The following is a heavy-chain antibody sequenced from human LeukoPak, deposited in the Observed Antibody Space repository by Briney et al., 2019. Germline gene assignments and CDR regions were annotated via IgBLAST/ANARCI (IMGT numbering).Heavy chain of an antibody. CDR3: ARVNINNWHSCDY. V-gene: IGHV4-4*02. J-gene: IGHJ4*02. CDR2: IYHSGSP. D-gene: IGHD1-1*01. CDR1: GGSISSNNR. Sequence: SETLSLTCAVSGGSISSNNRWGWVRQPPGKGLEWIGEIYHSGSPNYNPSLKSRVTISVDKSRNHFSLNLSSVTAADTAVYYCARVNINNWHSCDYWGQGTLVTVSS.